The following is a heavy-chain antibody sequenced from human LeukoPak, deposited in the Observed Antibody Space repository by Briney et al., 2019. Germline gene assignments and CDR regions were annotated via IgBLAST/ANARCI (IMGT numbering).Heavy chain of an antibody. J-gene: IGHJ4*02. D-gene: IGHD4-17*01. CDR2: ISYDGSNK. V-gene: IGHV3-30*03. CDR3: AMRYGDYVVN. CDR1: GFTFGSYG. Sequence: PGRSLRLSCAASGFTFGSYGMHWVRQAPGKGLEWVAVISYDGSNKYYADSVKGRFTISRDNSKNTLYLQMNSLRAEDTAVYYCAMRYGDYVVNWGQGTLVTVSS.